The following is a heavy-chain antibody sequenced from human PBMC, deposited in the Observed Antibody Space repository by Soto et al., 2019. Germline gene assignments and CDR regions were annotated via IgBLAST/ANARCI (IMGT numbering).Heavy chain of an antibody. CDR1: GFTFSSYG. Sequence: QVQLVESGGGVVQPGRSPRLSCAASGFTFSSYGMHWVRQAPGKGLEWVAVISYDGSNKYYADSVKGRFTISRDNSKNTLYLQMNSLRAEDTAVYYCAKDGITGTTYDYGMDVWGQGTTVTVSS. J-gene: IGHJ6*02. D-gene: IGHD1-7*01. CDR2: ISYDGSNK. CDR3: AKDGITGTTYDYGMDV. V-gene: IGHV3-30*18.